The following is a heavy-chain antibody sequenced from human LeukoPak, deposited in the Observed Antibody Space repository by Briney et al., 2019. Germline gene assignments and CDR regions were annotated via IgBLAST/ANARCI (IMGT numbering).Heavy chain of an antibody. CDR1: GFTFSNYA. D-gene: IGHD6-25*01. J-gene: IGHJ4*02. Sequence: GGSLRLSCAASGFTFSNYAMTWVRQAPGKGLEWVSSISGSGGNTYYADSVKGRFTISRDNSKNTLYLQMNSLRAEDTAVYYCAKPIAAADWGQGTLVTVSS. CDR3: AKPIAAAD. V-gene: IGHV3-23*01. CDR2: ISGSGGNT.